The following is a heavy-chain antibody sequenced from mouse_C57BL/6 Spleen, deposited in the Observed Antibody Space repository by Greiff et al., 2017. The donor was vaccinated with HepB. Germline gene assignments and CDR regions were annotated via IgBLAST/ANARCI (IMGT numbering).Heavy chain of an antibody. CDR3: TTTVVADY. CDR2: IDPENGDT. D-gene: IGHD1-1*01. Sequence: EVQLQQSGAELVRPGASVKLSCTASGFNIKDDFMHWVKQRPEQGLEWIGWIDPENGDTEYAPKFQGKATRTADTSSNTAYLQLRSLTSEDTAVYYCTTTVVADYWGQGTTLTVSS. V-gene: IGHV14-4*01. J-gene: IGHJ2*01. CDR1: GFNIKDDF.